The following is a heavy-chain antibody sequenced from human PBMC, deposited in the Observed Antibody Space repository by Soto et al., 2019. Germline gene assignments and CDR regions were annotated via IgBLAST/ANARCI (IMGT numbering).Heavy chain of an antibody. Sequence: PGDSLKISCKGSGYSFTSYWIGWVRQMPGKGLEWMGIIYPGDSDTRYSPSFQGQVTISADKSISTAYLQWSSLKASDTAMYYCARGKIVVVTAIHYYFDYWGQGTLVTAPQ. V-gene: IGHV5-51*01. D-gene: IGHD2-21*02. CDR1: GYSFTSYW. J-gene: IGHJ4*02. CDR3: ARGKIVVVTAIHYYFDY. CDR2: IYPGDSDT.